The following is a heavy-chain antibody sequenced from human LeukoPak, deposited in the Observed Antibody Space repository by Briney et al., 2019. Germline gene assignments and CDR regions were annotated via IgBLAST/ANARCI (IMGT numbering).Heavy chain of an antibody. D-gene: IGHD3-10*01. CDR3: ARSYYYGSGSYLNFTTTQH. J-gene: IGHJ1*01. CDR1: GGSISSYY. CDR2: IYYSGST. Sequence: PSETLSLTCTVSGGSISSYYWSWIRQPPGKGLEWIGYIYYSGSTNYNPSLKSRVTISVDTSKNQFSLKLSSVTAADTAVYYCARSYYYGSGSYLNFTTTQHWGQGTLVTVSS. V-gene: IGHV4-59*12.